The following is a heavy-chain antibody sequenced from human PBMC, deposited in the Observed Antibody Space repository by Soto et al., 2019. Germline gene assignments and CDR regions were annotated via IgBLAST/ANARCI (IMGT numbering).Heavy chain of an antibody. Sequence: QLKLQESGPGLVKPSESLSLTCTVSGGSISSSSYYWGWIRQPPGKGLEWIGSIYYSGSTYYNPSLKSRVSISVDTSKNQFSLKLSSVTAADTAVYYCARPQYCSGGSCYGIFDYWGQGTLVTVSS. V-gene: IGHV4-39*01. CDR1: GGSISSSSYY. CDR2: IYYSGST. CDR3: ARPQYCSGGSCYGIFDY. D-gene: IGHD2-15*01. J-gene: IGHJ4*02.